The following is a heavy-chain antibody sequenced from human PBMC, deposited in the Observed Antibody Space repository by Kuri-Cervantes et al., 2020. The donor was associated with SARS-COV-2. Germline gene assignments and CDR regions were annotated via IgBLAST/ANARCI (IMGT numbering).Heavy chain of an antibody. CDR3: ALGYWGSGYPRYYYYMDV. Sequence: SVKVSCKASGVTFSNYAFSWVRQAPGQGLEWMGGIIPIFGTANYAQKFQGRVTINTHESTSTAYMELSSLRSEDTAVYYCALGYWGSGYPRYYYYMDVRGKGTTVTVSS. CDR1: GVTFSNYA. J-gene: IGHJ6*03. D-gene: IGHD3-22*01. CDR2: IIPIFGTA. V-gene: IGHV1-69*05.